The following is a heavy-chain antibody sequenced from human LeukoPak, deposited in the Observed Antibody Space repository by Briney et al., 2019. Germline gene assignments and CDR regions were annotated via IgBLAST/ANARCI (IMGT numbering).Heavy chain of an antibody. V-gene: IGHV3-7*01. Sequence: GGSLRLSCAASGFTFSSCWMTWVRQAPGKGLEWVASIVEDGSQKYYVDSVKGRFTISRDNAKNSLYLQMNSLEAEDTAVYYCARDVIGGDTLDSWGQGTLVIVSS. CDR3: ARDVIGGDTLDS. CDR1: GFTFSSCW. J-gene: IGHJ4*02. CDR2: IVEDGSQK. D-gene: IGHD2-21*02.